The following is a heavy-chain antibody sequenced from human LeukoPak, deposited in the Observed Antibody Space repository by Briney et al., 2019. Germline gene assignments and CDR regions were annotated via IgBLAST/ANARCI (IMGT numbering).Heavy chain of an antibody. CDR1: GFTFSSYA. CDR3: AKVPVAGTDYFDY. J-gene: IGHJ4*02. V-gene: IGHV3-23*01. D-gene: IGHD6-19*01. Sequence: PGGSLRLSCAAFGFTFSSYAMSWVRQAPGKGLEWVSAISGSGGSTYYADSVKDRFTISRDNSKSTLYLQMNSLRAEDTAVYYCAKVPVAGTDYFDYWGQGTLVTVSS. CDR2: ISGSGGST.